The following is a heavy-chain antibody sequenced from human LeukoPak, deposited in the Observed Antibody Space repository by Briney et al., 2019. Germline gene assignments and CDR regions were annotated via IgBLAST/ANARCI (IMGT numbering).Heavy chain of an antibody. CDR1: GGSFSGYY. V-gene: IGHV4-34*01. CDR3: AKSLYGSGSYYNWFDP. D-gene: IGHD3-10*01. J-gene: IGHJ5*02. Sequence: ASETLSLTCVVYGGSFSGYYWSWIRQSPGKGLEWIGEINHRGITNYNPSLKRRVTISLDTSKNQFSLKLSSVTAADTAVYYCAKSLYGSGSYYNWFDPWGQGTLVTVSS. CDR2: INHRGIT.